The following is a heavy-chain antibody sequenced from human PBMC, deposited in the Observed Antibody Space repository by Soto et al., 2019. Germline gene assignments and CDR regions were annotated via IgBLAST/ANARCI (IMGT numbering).Heavy chain of an antibody. V-gene: IGHV4-34*01. CDR3: ARKCSGSYGLRYNWFDP. CDR1: GGSFSGYY. CDR2: INHSGDT. Sequence: TLSLTCAVYGGSFSGYYWTWIRQPPGKGLEWIGEINHSGDTNYSPSLKSRVTISVDTSKNQFSLKLSSVTAADTAVYYCARKCSGSYGLRYNWFDPWGQGTLVTVS. D-gene: IGHD1-26*01. J-gene: IGHJ5*02.